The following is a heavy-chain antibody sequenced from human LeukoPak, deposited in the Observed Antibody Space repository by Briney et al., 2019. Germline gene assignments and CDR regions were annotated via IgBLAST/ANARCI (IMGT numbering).Heavy chain of an antibody. CDR3: ALVSGSYFDY. D-gene: IGHD1-26*01. CDR1: GFSLSTRGVG. CDR2: IYWNDDK. Sequence: SGPTLGKPAPALTLTCTFSGFSLSTRGVGVGWIRQPPVKALEWLALIYWNDDKRYSPSLKSRLTITKDTSKNQVVLTMTNMDPVDTATYYCALVSGSYFDYWGQGTLVTVSS. J-gene: IGHJ4*02. V-gene: IGHV2-5*01.